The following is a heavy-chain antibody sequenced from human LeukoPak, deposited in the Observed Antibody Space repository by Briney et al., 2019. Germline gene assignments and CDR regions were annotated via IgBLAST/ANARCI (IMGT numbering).Heavy chain of an antibody. V-gene: IGHV4-34*01. CDR3: ARDRSRYSSTWGFDY. Sequence: SETLSLTCAVYGGSFSGYYWSWIRQPPGKGLEWIEEINHSGSTNYNPSLKSRVTISVDTSKNQFSLKLSSVTAADTAVYYCARDRSRYSSTWGFDYWGQGTLVTVSS. J-gene: IGHJ4*02. D-gene: IGHD6-13*01. CDR2: INHSGST. CDR1: GGSFSGYY.